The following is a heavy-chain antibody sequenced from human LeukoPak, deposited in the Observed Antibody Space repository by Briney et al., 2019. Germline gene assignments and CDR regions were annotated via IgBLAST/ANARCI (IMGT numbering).Heavy chain of an antibody. CDR2: IYHSGST. CDR1: GYAISSGYY. V-gene: IGHV4-38-2*02. Sequence: SETLSLTCTVSGYAISSGYYWGWIRQPPGKGLEWIGSIYHSGSTYYNPSLKSRVTIIVDTSKNQFSLKLSSVTAADTAVYYCARGSHPDYYDSSGYSYWGQGTLVTVSS. D-gene: IGHD3-22*01. CDR3: ARGSHPDYYDSSGYSY. J-gene: IGHJ4*02.